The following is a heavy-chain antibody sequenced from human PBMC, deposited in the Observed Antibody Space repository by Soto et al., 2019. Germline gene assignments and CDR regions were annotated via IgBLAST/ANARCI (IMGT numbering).Heavy chain of an antibody. CDR1: GDPITNYD. CDR3: ARSSTGEFFDY. V-gene: IGHV4-59*01. CDR2: IHYTGST. J-gene: IGHJ4*02. D-gene: IGHD7-27*01. Sequence: SETLSLTCTVSGDPITNYDWSWIRQPPGKGLEWIGYIHYTGSTNYSPSLKSRVTISVDTSKNQFYLKLSSVTAADTALYYCARSSTGEFFDYWGEGTLVTVSS.